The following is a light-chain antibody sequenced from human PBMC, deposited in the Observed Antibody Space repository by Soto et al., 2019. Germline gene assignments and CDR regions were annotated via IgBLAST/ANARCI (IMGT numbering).Light chain of an antibody. J-gene: IGLJ3*02. CDR2: EVS. V-gene: IGLV2-14*01. CDR3: SSYTVSTPVV. CDR1: SSDVGGYNY. Sequence: QSVLTQPDSVSGSPGQSITICCTGTSSDVGGYNYVSWYQQHPGKAPRLMIYEVSNRPSGVSNRFSGSKSRNTASLTISGLQAEDEADYYCSSYTVSTPVVFGGGTKLTVL.